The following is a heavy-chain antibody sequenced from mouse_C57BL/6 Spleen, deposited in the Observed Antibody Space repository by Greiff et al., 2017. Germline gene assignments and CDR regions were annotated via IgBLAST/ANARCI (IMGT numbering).Heavy chain of an antibody. CDR3: ARGALLAY. J-gene: IGHJ3*01. V-gene: IGHV1-39*01. D-gene: IGHD1-3*01. Sequence: VQLQQSGPELVKPGASVKLSCKASGYSFTDYYMNWVKQSHGQSLEWIGVINPNYGTTSYNQKFKGKATLTVDQSSSTAYMQLNSLTSEDSAFXYCARGALLAYWGQGTLVTVSA. CDR1: GYSFTDYY. CDR2: INPNYGTT.